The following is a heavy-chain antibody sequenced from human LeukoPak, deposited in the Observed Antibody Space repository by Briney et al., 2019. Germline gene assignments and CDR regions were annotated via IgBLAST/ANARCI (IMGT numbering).Heavy chain of an antibody. D-gene: IGHD3-22*01. CDR3: ARDTPYYYDSSGSFD. V-gene: IGHV1-69*13. J-gene: IGHJ4*02. Sequence: ASVKVSCKASGDTFSSHAISWVRQAPGQGLEWMGGIIPILTTANYAQKFQGRVTITADESTSTAYMELSSLRSEDTAVYYCARDTPYYYDSSGSFDWGQGTLVTVSS. CDR2: IIPILTTA. CDR1: GDTFSSHA.